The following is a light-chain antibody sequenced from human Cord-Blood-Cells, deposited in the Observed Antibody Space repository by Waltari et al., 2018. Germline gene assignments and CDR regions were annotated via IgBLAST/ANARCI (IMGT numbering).Light chain of an antibody. CDR2: EGS. CDR3: CSYAGSSTDVV. V-gene: IGLV2-23*01. CDR1: SRDVGSYNL. Sequence: QSALTQPASVSGSPGPSITISCTGTSRDVGSYNLVSWYQQHPGKAPKLMIYEGSKRPSGVSNRFSGSKSGNTASLTISGLQAEDEADYYCCSYAGSSTDVVFGGGTKLTVL. J-gene: IGLJ2*01.